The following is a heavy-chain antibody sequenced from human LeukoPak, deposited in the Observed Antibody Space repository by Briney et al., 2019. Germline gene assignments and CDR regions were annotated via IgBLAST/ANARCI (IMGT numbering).Heavy chain of an antibody. CDR3: ARLPLWTTDAFDI. CDR1: GFTFSSYA. CDR2: ISSSTVII. Sequence: GGSLRLSCAASGFTFSSYAMSWVRQAPGKGLEWISYISSSTVIIYYADSVKGRFTIPRDNAKNSLYLQMNSLRAEDTAVYYCARLPLWTTDAFDIWGQGTMVTVSS. V-gene: IGHV3-48*01. D-gene: IGHD3-10*01. J-gene: IGHJ3*02.